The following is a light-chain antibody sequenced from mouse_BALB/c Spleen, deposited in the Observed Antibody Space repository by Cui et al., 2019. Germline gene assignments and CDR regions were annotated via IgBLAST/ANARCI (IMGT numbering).Light chain of an antibody. V-gene: IGKV8-28*01. CDR1: QSLLNSGNQKNY. J-gene: IGKJ4*01. Sequence: DIVMTQSPSSLSVSAGETATMSCKSSQSLLNSGNQKNYLAWYQQKPGQPPKLLIYGASTRESGVPDRFTGSGSGTDFTLTISSVQAEDLAVYYCQNDHSYPFTFGSGTKLEIK. CDR2: GAS. CDR3: QNDHSYPFT.